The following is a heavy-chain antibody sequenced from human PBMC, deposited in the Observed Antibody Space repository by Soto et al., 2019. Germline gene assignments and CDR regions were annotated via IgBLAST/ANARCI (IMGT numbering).Heavy chain of an antibody. CDR1: GYSLTSYW. CDR3: ARHSSYYYDSSGQRLFDY. Sequence: GESLKISCKGSGYSLTSYWIGWVRQMPGKGLEWMGIIYPGDSDTRYSLSFQGQVTISADKSISTAYLQWSSLKASDTAMYYCARHSSYYYDSSGQRLFDYWGQGTLVTVSS. D-gene: IGHD3-22*01. J-gene: IGHJ4*02. V-gene: IGHV5-51*01. CDR2: IYPGDSDT.